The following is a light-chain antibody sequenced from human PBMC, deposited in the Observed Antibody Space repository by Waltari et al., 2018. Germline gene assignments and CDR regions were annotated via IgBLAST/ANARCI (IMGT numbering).Light chain of an antibody. CDR1: WSNIGAGYD. CDR3: QSYDTSLGVV. J-gene: IGLJ2*01. Sequence: QSVLTQPPPVSGAPGQRVTISCPGSWSNIGAGYDVPCYQPRPGKAPTLLVYGVNTRPPGVPDRFFGSKSCTSAALAIPGLQPEDEADYYCQSYDTSLGVVFGGGTKLTVL. V-gene: IGLV1-40*01. CDR2: GVN.